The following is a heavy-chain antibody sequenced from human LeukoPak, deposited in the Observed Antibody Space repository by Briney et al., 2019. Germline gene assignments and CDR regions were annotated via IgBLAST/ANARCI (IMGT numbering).Heavy chain of an antibody. CDR3: AQTGRNNYFDS. Sequence: GGSLRLSCAASGFTFSSYAMSWVRQAPGKGLEWLACISSSGHTIYYAESVRGRFTISRDNAKNSLYLQLNSLRPEDTAVYYCAQTGRNNYFDSWGQGTLVTVSS. CDR2: ISSSGHTI. J-gene: IGHJ5*01. V-gene: IGHV3-48*04. CDR1: GFTFSSYA.